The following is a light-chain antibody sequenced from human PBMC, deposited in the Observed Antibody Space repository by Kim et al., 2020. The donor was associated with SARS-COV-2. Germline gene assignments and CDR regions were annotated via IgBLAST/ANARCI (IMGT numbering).Light chain of an antibody. CDR2: GAS. CDR3: QQYGTTPLT. V-gene: IGKV3-20*01. J-gene: IGKJ4*01. Sequence: SPGETATLPCRASQGISSALLAWYQQRPGQAPRLLMSGASIRATGIPDRFSGSGSGTDFTLTISRLETDDFAVYYCQQYGTTPLTFGGGTKVDIK. CDR1: QGISSAL.